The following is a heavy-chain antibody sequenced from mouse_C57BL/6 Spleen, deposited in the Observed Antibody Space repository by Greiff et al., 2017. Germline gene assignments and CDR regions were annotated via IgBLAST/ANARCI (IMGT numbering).Heavy chain of an antibody. J-gene: IGHJ3*01. D-gene: IGHD2-3*01. V-gene: IGHV2-9*01. CDR2: IWGGRST. CDR3: AKHVNDGYYGWFAD. CDR1: GFSLTSYG. Sequence: QVQLKESGPGLVAPSQSLSITCTVSGFSLTSYGVDWVRQPPGKGLEWLGVIWGGRSTNYNSALMSRLSISEDNSQSQVFLKMNSLQTDDTAIYDCAKHVNDGYYGWFADWGQGTLVTVSA.